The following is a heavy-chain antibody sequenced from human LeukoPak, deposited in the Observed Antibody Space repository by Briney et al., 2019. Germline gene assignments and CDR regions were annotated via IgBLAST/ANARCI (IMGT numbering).Heavy chain of an antibody. CDR1: GNTLNTYA. CDR3: TTGGAGFSRYEY. Sequence: ASVQVSCKASGNTLNTYAITWVRQAPGEGLEWMGWISVNNGNTNYAQKLKGRVTMTTDKSTSTAYMELRSLRSDDTAIYYCTTGGAGFSRYEYWGQGTVVTVST. D-gene: IGHD6-19*01. J-gene: IGHJ4*02. CDR2: ISVNNGNT. V-gene: IGHV1-18*04.